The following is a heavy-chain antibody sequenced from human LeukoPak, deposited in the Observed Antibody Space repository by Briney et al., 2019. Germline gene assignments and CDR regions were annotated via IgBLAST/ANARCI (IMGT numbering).Heavy chain of an antibody. CDR1: GFTFSNYE. J-gene: IGHJ4*02. D-gene: IGHD3-22*01. CDR3: AKGISLYYYDTSGYYSNFDY. V-gene: IGHV3-48*03. CDR2: ISSSGSSI. Sequence: HPGGSLRLSCAASGFTFSNYEMNWVRQAPGKGLEWISYISSSGSSIYYADSVKGRFTISRDNSKNTLYLQMNNLRAEDTAVYYCAKGISLYYYDTSGYYSNFDYWGQGTLVTVSS.